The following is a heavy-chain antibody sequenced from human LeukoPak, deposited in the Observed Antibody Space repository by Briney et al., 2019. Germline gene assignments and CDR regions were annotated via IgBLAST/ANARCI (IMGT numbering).Heavy chain of an antibody. CDR1: GFTVSSNY. CDR2: IYSGGST. J-gene: IGHJ4*02. D-gene: IGHD4-23*01. Sequence: GGSLRLSCAASGFTVSSNYMSWVRRAPGKGLEWVSVIYSGGSTYYADSVKGRFTISRDNSKNTLYLQMNSLRAEDTAVYYCAREDGYGGRLFDYWGQGTLVTVSS. CDR3: AREDGYGGRLFDY. V-gene: IGHV3-53*01.